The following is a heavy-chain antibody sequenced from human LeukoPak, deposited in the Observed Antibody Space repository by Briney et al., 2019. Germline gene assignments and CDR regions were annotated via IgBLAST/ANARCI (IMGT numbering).Heavy chain of an antibody. D-gene: IGHD5-18*01. CDR1: GFTFSTYV. V-gene: IGHV3-15*01. Sequence: GGSLRLSCAASGFTFSTYVMHWVRQAPGKGLEWVGRCKSKTDGGTTDYAAPVKGRFTISRDDSKNTLYLQMNSLKTEDTAVYYCTTNFRYSYWDFGYWGQGTLVTVSS. CDR2: CKSKTDGGTT. J-gene: IGHJ4*02. CDR3: TTNFRYSYWDFGY.